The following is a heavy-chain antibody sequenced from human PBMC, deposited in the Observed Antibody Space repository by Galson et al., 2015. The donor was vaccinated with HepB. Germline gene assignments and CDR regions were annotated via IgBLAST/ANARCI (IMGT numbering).Heavy chain of an antibody. Sequence: SLRLSCAASGFTFSSYSMNWVRQAPGKGLECVSYISSSSSTIYYADSVKGRFTISRDNAKNSLFLQMNSLRDEDTAVYYCAQRAYGGNSNWGQGTLVTVSS. V-gene: IGHV3-48*02. J-gene: IGHJ4*02. D-gene: IGHD4-23*01. CDR1: GFTFSSYS. CDR3: AQRAYGGNSN. CDR2: ISSSSSTI.